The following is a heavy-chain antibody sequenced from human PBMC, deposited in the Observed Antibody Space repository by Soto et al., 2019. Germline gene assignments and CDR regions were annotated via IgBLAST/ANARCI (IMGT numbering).Heavy chain of an antibody. J-gene: IGHJ5*02. Sequence: ASVKVSCKASGYTFTGYYMHWVRQAPGQGLEWMGWINPNSGGTNYAQKFQGWVTMTRDTSISTAYMELSRLRSDDTAVYYCARGDARAASTAWFDPWGQGTLVTVSS. CDR1: GYTFTGYY. CDR3: ARGDARAASTAWFDP. V-gene: IGHV1-2*04. D-gene: IGHD3-10*01. CDR2: INPNSGGT.